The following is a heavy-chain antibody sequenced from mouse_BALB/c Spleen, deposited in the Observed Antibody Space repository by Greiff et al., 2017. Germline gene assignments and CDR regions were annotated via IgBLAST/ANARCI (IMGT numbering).Heavy chain of an antibody. Sequence: VQLQQSGAELVRPGSSVKISCKASGYAFSSYWMNWVKQRPGQGLEWIGQIYPGDGDTNYNGKFKGKATLTADKSSSTAYMQLSSLTSEDSAVYCCARYYGSSYYFDYWGQGTTLTVSS. CDR3: ARYYGSSYYFDY. CDR1: GYAFSSYW. J-gene: IGHJ2*01. V-gene: IGHV1-80*01. CDR2: IYPGDGDT. D-gene: IGHD1-1*01.